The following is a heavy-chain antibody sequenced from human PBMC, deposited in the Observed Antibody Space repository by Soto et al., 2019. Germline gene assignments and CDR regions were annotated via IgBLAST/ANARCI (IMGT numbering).Heavy chain of an antibody. CDR3: ARRWGRSFDY. CDR2: IYYSGST. D-gene: IGHD2-15*01. CDR1: GGSISSYY. Sequence: SETLSLTCTVSGGSISSYYWIWIRQPPGKGLEWIGYIYYSGSTNYNPSLKSRVTISVDTSKNQFSLKLSSVTAADTAVYYCARRWGRSFDYWGQGTLVTVS. V-gene: IGHV4-59*08. J-gene: IGHJ4*02.